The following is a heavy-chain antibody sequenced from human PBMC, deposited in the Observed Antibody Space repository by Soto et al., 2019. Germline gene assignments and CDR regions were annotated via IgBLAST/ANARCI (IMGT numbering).Heavy chain of an antibody. Sequence: GASVKVSCKASGGTFSSYAISWVRQAPGQGLEWMGGIIPIFGTANYAQKFQGRVTITADESTSTAYMELSSLRSEDTAVYYCARDRYSGYDSNPPYYNYFDYWGQGTLVTVSS. V-gene: IGHV1-69*13. CDR3: ARDRYSGYDSNPPYYNYFDY. CDR2: IIPIFGTA. D-gene: IGHD5-12*01. J-gene: IGHJ4*02. CDR1: GGTFSSYA.